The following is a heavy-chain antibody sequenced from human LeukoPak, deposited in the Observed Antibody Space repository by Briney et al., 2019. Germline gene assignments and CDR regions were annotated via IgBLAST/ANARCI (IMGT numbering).Heavy chain of an antibody. D-gene: IGHD2-2*01. CDR1: GFTFSGYW. CDR3: AREWGPADIVVVPAASFDY. CDR2: IKQDGSEK. J-gene: IGHJ4*02. V-gene: IGHV3-7*01. Sequence: GGSLRLSCVASGFTFSGYWMSWVRQAPGKGLEWVANIKQDGSEKYYVDSVKGRFTISRDNAKNSLYLQMNSLRAEDTAVYYCAREWGPADIVVVPAASFDYWGQGTLVTVSS.